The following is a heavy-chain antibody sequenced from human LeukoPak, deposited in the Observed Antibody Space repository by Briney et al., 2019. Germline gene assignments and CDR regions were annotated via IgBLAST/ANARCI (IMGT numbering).Heavy chain of an antibody. V-gene: IGHV4-38-2*02. CDR2: IYHSGKT. J-gene: IGHJ6*04. Sequence: SETLSLTCTVSGYSISSGYYWGWIRQPPGKGLEWIGSIYHSGKTYYNPSLKSPVTISVDTSKNQFSLKLTSVTATDTAVYYCAAYCRRTSCYPVEDVWGKGTTVTISS. D-gene: IGHD2-2*01. CDR1: GYSISSGYY. CDR3: AAYCRRTSCYPVEDV.